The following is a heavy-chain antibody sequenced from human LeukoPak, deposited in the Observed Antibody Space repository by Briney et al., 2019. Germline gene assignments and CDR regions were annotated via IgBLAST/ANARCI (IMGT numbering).Heavy chain of an antibody. CDR1: GYSISTGYY. V-gene: IGHV4-38-2*02. CDR3: AGGDILTGNYFDY. D-gene: IGHD3-9*01. CDR2: FYHGGST. J-gene: IGHJ4*02. Sequence: SSETLSLTCTVSGYSISTGYYWDWIRQPPGKGLEWIGTFYHGGSTYYNPSLKSRVTISVDTSKNQFSLKLSSVTAADTAVYYCAGGDILTGNYFDYWGQGTLVTVSS.